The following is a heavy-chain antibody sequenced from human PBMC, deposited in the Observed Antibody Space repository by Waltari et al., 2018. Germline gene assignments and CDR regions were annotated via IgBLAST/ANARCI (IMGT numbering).Heavy chain of an antibody. J-gene: IGHJ2*01. CDR2: INPILGIA. CDR3: ARSGVSSSAGGYWYFDL. V-gene: IGHV1-69*02. Sequence: QVQLVQSGAEVKKPGSSVKVSCKASGGTFSSYPISWVRQAPGQGLEWMGRINPILGIANYAQKVQGRVTITADKSTGTAYMGLGSLRSEDTAVYYCARSGVSSSAGGYWYFDLWGRGTLVTVSS. CDR1: GGTFSSYP. D-gene: IGHD6-6*01.